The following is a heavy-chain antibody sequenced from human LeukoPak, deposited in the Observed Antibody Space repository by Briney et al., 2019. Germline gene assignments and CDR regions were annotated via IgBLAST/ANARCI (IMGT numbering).Heavy chain of an antibody. CDR1: GFRFSDYS. D-gene: IGHD4-17*01. CDR3: GRGNGDYGGVDY. CDR2: ISSSNNI. Sequence: TGGSLRLSCAASGFRFSDYSMNWVRQAPGKGLEWVSYISSSNNIYYADSVKGRFTISRDNAKNSLWLQMNSLRAEDTAVYHCGRGNGDYGGVDYWGREPWSPSPQ. J-gene: IGHJ4*02. V-gene: IGHV3-48*01.